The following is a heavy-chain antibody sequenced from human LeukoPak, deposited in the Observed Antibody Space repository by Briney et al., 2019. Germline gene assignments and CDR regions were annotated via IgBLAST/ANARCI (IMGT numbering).Heavy chain of an antibody. CDR1: GVTFSTYA. Sequence: GGSLRLSCAASGVTFSTYAMTWVRQAPGKGLGWVSLISRGGDVTYYADSVKGPFTISRDSSTHTLYLQMHSLRAEDTAVYYCAARPGEVAVPYDCWGQGTLVTVSS. J-gene: IGHJ4*02. CDR3: AARPGEVAVPYDC. D-gene: IGHD2-15*01. CDR2: ISRGGDVT. V-gene: IGHV3-23*01.